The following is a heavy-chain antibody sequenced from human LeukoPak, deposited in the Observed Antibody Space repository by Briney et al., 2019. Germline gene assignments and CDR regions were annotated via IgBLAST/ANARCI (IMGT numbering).Heavy chain of an antibody. CDR3: ARGNPDYGDYDNWFDP. CDR2: INRSGST. CDR1: GFTFSNAW. D-gene: IGHD4-17*01. Sequence: GSLRLSCAASGFTFSNAWMSWIRQPPEKGLEWIGEINRSGSTNYNPSLKSRVTISIDTSKSQFSLKLSSVTAADTAVYYCARGNPDYGDYDNWFDPWGQGTLVTVSS. J-gene: IGHJ5*02. V-gene: IGHV4-34*01.